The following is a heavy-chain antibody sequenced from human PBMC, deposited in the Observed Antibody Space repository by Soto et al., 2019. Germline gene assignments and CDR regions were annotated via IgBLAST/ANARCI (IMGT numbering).Heavy chain of an antibody. Sequence: PSETLSLTCTVSGVSINNSDFLWGWVRQPPGKGLEWIGSVFYNGTTYYSPSLKSRVTISLATSRTQFSLRLKSVTAADTAVYYCARLVVVSPVANAWGQGTLVTVSS. J-gene: IGHJ5*02. V-gene: IGHV4-39*01. CDR3: ARLVVVSPVANA. D-gene: IGHD2-15*01. CDR1: GVSINNSDFL. CDR2: VFYNGTT.